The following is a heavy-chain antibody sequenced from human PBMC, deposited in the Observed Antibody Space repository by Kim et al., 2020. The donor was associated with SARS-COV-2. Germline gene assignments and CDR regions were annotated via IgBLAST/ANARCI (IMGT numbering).Heavy chain of an antibody. J-gene: IGHJ6*02. Sequence: SETLSLTCAVSGGSISSSNWWSWVRQPPGKGLEWIGEIYHSGSTNYNPSLKSRVTISVDKSKNQFSLKLSSVTAADTAVYYCARAGGSPDYYGMDVWGQGTTVTVSS. V-gene: IGHV4-4*02. CDR2: IYHSGST. CDR1: GGSISSSNW. D-gene: IGHD2-15*01. CDR3: ARAGGSPDYYGMDV.